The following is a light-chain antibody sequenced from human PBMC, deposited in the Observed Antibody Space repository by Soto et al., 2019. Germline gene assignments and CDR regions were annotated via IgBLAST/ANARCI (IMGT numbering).Light chain of an antibody. CDR2: KVS. V-gene: IGKV1-5*03. CDR1: QTINTW. CDR3: QQYNTNSWT. Sequence: DIQMTQSPSTLSASVGDRVTITCRASQTINTWLAWFQQKAGKAPKLLIYKVSNLESGVPSRFSGSGFQTEFTLTISSLQPDDFATYYCQQYNTNSWTFGQGTKVEIK. J-gene: IGKJ1*01.